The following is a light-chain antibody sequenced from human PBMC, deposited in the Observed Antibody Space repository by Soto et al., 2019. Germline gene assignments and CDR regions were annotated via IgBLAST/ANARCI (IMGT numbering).Light chain of an antibody. V-gene: IGKV1-5*03. Sequence: DIQMTQSPSTLSASVGDRVTITCRASESVSRWLAGYQQKPGRTPKLLIYQASTLETGVPSRFSGSGSGTEFTLTISSLQPDDFATYYCQQYNAYSQAFGQGTKVEIK. CDR3: QQYNAYSQA. CDR2: QAS. J-gene: IGKJ1*01. CDR1: ESVSRW.